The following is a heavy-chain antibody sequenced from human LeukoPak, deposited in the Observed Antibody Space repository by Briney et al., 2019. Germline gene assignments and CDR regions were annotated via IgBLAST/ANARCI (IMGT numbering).Heavy chain of an antibody. CDR2: ISRSSTTI. CDR1: GFSFSTYS. V-gene: IGHV3-48*04. D-gene: IGHD1-26*01. J-gene: IGHJ4*02. CDR3: ARPSLNTGSYFDY. Sequence: GGSLRLSCAASGFSFSTYSMNWVRQAPGKGLEWVSYISRSSTTIYYADSVKGRFTISRDNAKNSLYLQMNSLRAEDTAVYYCARPSLNTGSYFDYWGQGILVSVSS.